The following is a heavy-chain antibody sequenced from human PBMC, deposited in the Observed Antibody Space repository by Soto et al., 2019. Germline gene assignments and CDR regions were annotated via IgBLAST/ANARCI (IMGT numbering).Heavy chain of an antibody. CDR3: ARDFRSSWVSSTTCIYVDH. J-gene: IGHJ4*02. CDR1: GYTFTSYG. D-gene: IGHD2-2*01. Sequence: QVQLVQSGAEVKKPGASVKVSCKASGYTFTSYGFSWVRQAPGQGLEWMGWISAFNGDTNSAQKFQGRLTMTTDASPNTAYMELMSLRSDDTAVYYCARDFRSSWVSSTTCIYVDHLGQGTLVTGSS. V-gene: IGHV1-18*01. CDR2: ISAFNGDT.